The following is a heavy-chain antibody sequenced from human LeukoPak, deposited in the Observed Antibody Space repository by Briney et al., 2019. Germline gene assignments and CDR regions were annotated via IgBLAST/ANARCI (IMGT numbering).Heavy chain of an antibody. CDR2: VYHSGST. Sequence: SETLSLTCAVYGGSFSGYYWSWIRQPPGKGLEWIGEVYHSGSTNYNPSLKSRVTISVDTSKNQFSLKLSSVTAADTAVYYCARVVNYYDSSGYLFLDYWGQGNLVTVSS. CDR3: ARVVNYYDSSGYLFLDY. J-gene: IGHJ4*02. D-gene: IGHD3-22*01. CDR1: GGSFSGYY. V-gene: IGHV4-34*01.